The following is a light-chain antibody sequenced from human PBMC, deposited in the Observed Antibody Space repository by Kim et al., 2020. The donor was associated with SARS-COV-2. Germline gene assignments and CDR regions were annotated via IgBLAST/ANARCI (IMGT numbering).Light chain of an antibody. CDR1: NY. J-gene: IGLJ1*01. CDR3: SSFTIFSPTYV. Sequence: NYVSWYQHHPGKAPNLMIYDVSQRPSGVSNRFSGSKSGNTASLTISGLQAEDEADYYCSSFTIFSPTYVFGTGTKVTVL. CDR2: DVS. V-gene: IGLV2-14*03.